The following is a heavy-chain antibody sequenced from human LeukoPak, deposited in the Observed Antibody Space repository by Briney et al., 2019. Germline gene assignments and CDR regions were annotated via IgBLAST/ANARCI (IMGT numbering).Heavy chain of an antibody. J-gene: IGHJ3*02. CDR3: ARDGCSSTSCYTRHDAFDI. D-gene: IGHD2-2*02. CDR1: GGSISSYY. Sequence: SETLSLTCTVSGGSISSYYWSWIRQPPGKGLEWIGYIYYSGSTNYNPSLKSRVSISVDTSKNQFSLKLSSVTAADTAVYYCARDGCSSTSCYTRHDAFDIWGQGTMVTVSS. CDR2: IYYSGST. V-gene: IGHV4-59*12.